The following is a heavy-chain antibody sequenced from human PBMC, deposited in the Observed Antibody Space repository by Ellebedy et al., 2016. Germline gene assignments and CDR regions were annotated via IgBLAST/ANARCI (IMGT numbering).Heavy chain of an antibody. D-gene: IGHD6-6*01. CDR1: GFTFSSYG. V-gene: IGHV3-30*18. J-gene: IGHJ4*02. Sequence: GGSLRLXXAASGFTFSSYGMHWVRQAPGKGLEWVAVISYDGSNKYYADSVKGRFTISRDNSKNTLYLQTSSLGAEDTALYYCAKAAFDSNSKFSYWGQGTLVTVSS. CDR3: AKAAFDSNSKFSY. CDR2: ISYDGSNK.